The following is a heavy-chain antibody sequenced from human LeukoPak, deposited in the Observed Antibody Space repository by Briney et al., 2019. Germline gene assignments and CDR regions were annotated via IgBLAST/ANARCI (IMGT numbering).Heavy chain of an antibody. Sequence: PGGSLRLSCAASGFTFSSYWMSWVRQAPGKGLEWVANIKQDGSEKYYVDSVKGRFTISRDNAKNSLYLQMNSLRAEDTAVYYCARDFFSSWYKSDYYYGMDVWGQGTTVTVSS. J-gene: IGHJ6*02. D-gene: IGHD6-13*01. CDR3: ARDFFSSWYKSDYYYGMDV. CDR1: GFTFSSYW. CDR2: IKQDGSEK. V-gene: IGHV3-7*05.